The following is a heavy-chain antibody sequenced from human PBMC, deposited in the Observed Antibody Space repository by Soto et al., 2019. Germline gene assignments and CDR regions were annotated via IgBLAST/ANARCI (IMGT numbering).Heavy chain of an antibody. V-gene: IGHV1-69*06. D-gene: IGHD3-22*01. CDR2: IIPIFGTT. CDR1: GGTFSSDA. CDR3: ARDRTGSGYYTNRLDP. Sequence: GASVKVSCKASGGTFSSDAITWVRQAPGQGLEWVGRIIPIFGTTNYAQNLQGRVTISADKSTLTSYMELHSLTSDDTALYYCARDRTGSGYYTNRLDPWGQGTQVTVSS. J-gene: IGHJ5*02.